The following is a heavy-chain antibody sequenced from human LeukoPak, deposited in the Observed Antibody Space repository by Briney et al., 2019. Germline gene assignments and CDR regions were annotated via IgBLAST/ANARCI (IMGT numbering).Heavy chain of an antibody. V-gene: IGHV3-21*01. D-gene: IGHD5-18*01. CDR3: ARGEDTAMVSGGYNWFDP. J-gene: IGHJ5*02. CDR2: IRSSSYI. CDR1: GFTFSSYS. Sequence: GGSLRLSCAASGFTFSSYSMNWVRQAPGKGLEWVSSIRSSSYIYYADSVKGRFTISRDNANNSLYLQMNSLRAEDTAMYYCARGEDTAMVSGGYNWFDPWGQGTLVTVSS.